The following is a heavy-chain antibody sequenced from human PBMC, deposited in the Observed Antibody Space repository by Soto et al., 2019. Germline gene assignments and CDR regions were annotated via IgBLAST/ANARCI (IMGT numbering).Heavy chain of an antibody. CDR1: GYTFTSYD. Sequence: QVQLVQSGAEVKKPGASVKVSCKASGYTFTSYDINWVRQATGQGLEWMGWMNPNSGNTGYAQKFQGRVTMTRNTSISTAYMELSSLRSEDTAVYYCARSLNSGSYGGGTDFDYWGQGTLVTVSS. J-gene: IGHJ4*02. V-gene: IGHV1-8*01. CDR3: ARSLNSGSYGGGTDFDY. CDR2: MNPNSGNT. D-gene: IGHD1-26*01.